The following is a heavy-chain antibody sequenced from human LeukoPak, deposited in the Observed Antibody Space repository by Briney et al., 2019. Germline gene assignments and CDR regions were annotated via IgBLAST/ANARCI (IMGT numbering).Heavy chain of an antibody. Sequence: GASVKVSCKASGYTFTGYYMHWVRQAPGQGLEWMGRINPNSGGTNYAQKFQGRVTMTRDTSISTAYMELSRLRSDDTAVYYCARDKQLVRRPGPIDHWGQGTLVTVSS. J-gene: IGHJ4*02. CDR1: GYTFTGYY. CDR2: INPNSGGT. D-gene: IGHD6-6*01. CDR3: ARDKQLVRRPGPIDH. V-gene: IGHV1-2*06.